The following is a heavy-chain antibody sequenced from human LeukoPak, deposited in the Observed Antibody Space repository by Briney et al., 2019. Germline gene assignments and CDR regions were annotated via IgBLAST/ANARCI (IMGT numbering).Heavy chain of an antibody. J-gene: IGHJ4*02. V-gene: IGHV5-51*01. CDR1: GFTFSTYS. CDR3: ARHSCYDS. D-gene: IGHD3-16*01. CDR2: IYAGDSST. Sequence: GESLKISCKGSGFTFSTYSFAWVRQMPGKGLEWMGVIYAGDSSTWYSPSFQGQVTISVDKSISTAYLQWSSLKASDSAIYYCARHSCYDSWGQGTLVTVSS.